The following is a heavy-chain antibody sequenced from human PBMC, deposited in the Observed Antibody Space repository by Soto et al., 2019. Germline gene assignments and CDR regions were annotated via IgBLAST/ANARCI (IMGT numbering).Heavy chain of an antibody. J-gene: IGHJ4*02. CDR1: GFTFSSYG. CDR2: ISYDGSNK. V-gene: IGHV3-30*18. D-gene: IGHD6-6*01. CDR3: AKDIGYSSSAGFDY. Sequence: GGSLRLSCAASGFTFSSYGMHRVRQAPGKGLEWVAVISYDGSNKYYADSVKGRFTISRDNSKNTLYLQMNSLRAEDTAVYYCAKDIGYSSSAGFDYWGQGTLVTVSS.